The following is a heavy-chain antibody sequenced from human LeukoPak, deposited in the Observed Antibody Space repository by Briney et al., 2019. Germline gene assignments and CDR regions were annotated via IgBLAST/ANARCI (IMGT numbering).Heavy chain of an antibody. D-gene: IGHD6-19*01. CDR2: ISNSGGST. J-gene: IGHJ4*02. CDR1: GFTFSSYA. V-gene: IGHV3-23*01. Sequence: GGSLRLSCAASGFTFSSYAMSWVRQAPGKGLEWVSSISNSGGSTYYADSVRGRFTISRDNSKNTLYLQMNSLRAEDTAIYYCAKILESSGWRDYWGQGTLVTVSS. CDR3: AKILESSGWRDY.